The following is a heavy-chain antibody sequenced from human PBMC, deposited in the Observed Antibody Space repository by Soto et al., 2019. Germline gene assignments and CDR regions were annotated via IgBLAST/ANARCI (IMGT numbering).Heavy chain of an antibody. J-gene: IGHJ4*02. CDR3: EKDWKPRSSGWLFDY. V-gene: IGHV3-9*01. D-gene: IGHD6-19*01. Sequence: PGGSLRLSCAASGFTFDDYAMHWVRQAPGKGLEWVSGISWNSGSIGYADSVKGRFTISRDNAKNSLYLQMNSLRAEDTALYYCEKDWKPRSSGWLFDYWGQGTLVTVSS. CDR2: ISWNSGSI. CDR1: GFTFDDYA.